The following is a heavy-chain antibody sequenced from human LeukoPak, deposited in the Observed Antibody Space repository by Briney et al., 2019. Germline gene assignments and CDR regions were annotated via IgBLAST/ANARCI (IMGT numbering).Heavy chain of an antibody. D-gene: IGHD3-22*01. J-gene: IGHJ3*02. CDR3: AREIVVVITTLWSWPFDS. CDR1: AFTFSDHS. CDR2: TKKKANSYAT. Sequence: GAVTLSRASYAFTFSDHSMDWIRQAPGTGLEWVGGTKKKANSYATEYVASVKGRFTISRDNSKNSLYLQMNSLKTEDTAVYYCAREIVVVITTLWSWPFDSWGQGTMVTVSS. V-gene: IGHV3-72*01.